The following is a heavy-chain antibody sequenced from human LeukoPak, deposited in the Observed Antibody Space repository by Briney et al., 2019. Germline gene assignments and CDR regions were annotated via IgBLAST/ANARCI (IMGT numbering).Heavy chain of an antibody. CDR2: IYYSGST. V-gene: IGHV4-59*01. CDR1: GGSISSYY. J-gene: IGHJ4*02. D-gene: IGHD5-18*01. Sequence: SETLSLTCTVSGGSISSYYWSWIRRPPGKGLEWIGYIYYSGSTNYNPSLKSRVTISVDTSKNQFSLKLSSVTAADTAVYYCARVDTAMAIDYWGQGTLVTVSS. CDR3: ARVDTAMAIDY.